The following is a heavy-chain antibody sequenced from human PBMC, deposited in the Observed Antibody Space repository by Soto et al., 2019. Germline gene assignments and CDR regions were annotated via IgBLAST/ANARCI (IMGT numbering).Heavy chain of an antibody. J-gene: IGHJ6*02. CDR2: ISSSGFTI. CDR1: GFTFGDRY. CDR3: ARNTKSAAGADYYGVDV. V-gene: IGHV3-11*01. Sequence: QGQLVESGGDLVRPGGSLRLSCATSGFTFGDRYMSWIRQAPGKGLEWVSYISSSGFTIYYADSVKGRFTISRDNANDSLYLQMNSLRAEDTAVYYCARNTKSAAGADYYGVDVWGHGTTVIVSS. D-gene: IGHD4-17*01.